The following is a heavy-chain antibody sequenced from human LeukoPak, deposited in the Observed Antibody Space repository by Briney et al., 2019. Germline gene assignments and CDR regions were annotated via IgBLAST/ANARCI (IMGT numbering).Heavy chain of an antibody. J-gene: IGHJ4*02. Sequence: GESLKISCKGSGYHFTNYWIAWMRQMPGKGLEWMGAIYPGDSDTKYNSSLQGQVTISADKSINTAYLQWNSLRASDTAIYYCARQDPPRVYSGYYDWGQGTLVTVSS. V-gene: IGHV5-51*01. CDR2: IYPGDSDT. D-gene: IGHD3-22*01. CDR1: GYHFTNYW. CDR3: ARQDPPRVYSGYYD.